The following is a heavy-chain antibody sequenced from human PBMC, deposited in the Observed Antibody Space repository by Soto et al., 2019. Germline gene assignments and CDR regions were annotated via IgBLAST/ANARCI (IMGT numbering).Heavy chain of an antibody. Sequence: EVQLLESGGGLVQPGGSLRLSCEASGFPFSTSAMNWVRQAPGKGLEWVSIIRATSDAAYYAESVKGRFTSSRDNSKNTLYLQMNSLRAEDTAVYYCGKYSGSYPVYNGLNLWGQGTTVTVSS. CDR3: GKYSGSYPVYNGLNL. CDR1: GFPFSTSA. J-gene: IGHJ6*02. CDR2: IRATSDAA. V-gene: IGHV3-23*01. D-gene: IGHD1-26*01.